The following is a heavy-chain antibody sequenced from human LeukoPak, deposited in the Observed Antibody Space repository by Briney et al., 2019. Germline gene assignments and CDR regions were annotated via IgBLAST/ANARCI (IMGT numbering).Heavy chain of an antibody. D-gene: IGHD3-9*01. J-gene: IGHJ5*02. CDR1: GFTFSSYW. Sequence: GGSLRLSCAASGFTFSSYWMSWVRQAPGKGLEWVANIKQGGSEKYYVDSVKGRFTISRDNAKNSLYLQMNSLRAEDTAVYYCARRAVRYFDWMGVGRNNWFDPWGQGTLVTVSS. CDR3: ARRAVRYFDWMGVGRNNWFDP. CDR2: IKQGGSEK. V-gene: IGHV3-7*01.